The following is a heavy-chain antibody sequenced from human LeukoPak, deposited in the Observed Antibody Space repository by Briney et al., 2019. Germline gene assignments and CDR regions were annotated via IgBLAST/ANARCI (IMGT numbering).Heavy chain of an antibody. Sequence: SETLSLICTVSGGSISNYFWNWIRQPAGKGLEWLGRVDSSWNTNYNPSLKSRLTMSVDTSKNQFSLKVTSVTAADTAVYYCARVCGSATGYRLCGFDIWGQGTVVTVSS. D-gene: IGHD3-9*01. CDR2: VDSSWNT. CDR1: GGSISNYF. CDR3: ARVCGSATGYRLCGFDI. J-gene: IGHJ3*02. V-gene: IGHV4-4*07.